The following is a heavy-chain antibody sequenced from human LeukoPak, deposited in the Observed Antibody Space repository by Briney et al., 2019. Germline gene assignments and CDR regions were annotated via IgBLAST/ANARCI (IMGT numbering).Heavy chain of an antibody. Sequence: ASVKVSCTASGYTFTYYGISWVRQAPGQGLEWMGWISAYNGNTNNAQKLQGRVTMTTDTSTSTAYMEMRSLRSDDTAVYYCARSRRRDGYNFCFVDYWGQGTLVTVSS. V-gene: IGHV1-18*01. J-gene: IGHJ4*02. CDR1: GYTFTYYG. CDR3: ARSRRRDGYNFCFVDY. CDR2: ISAYNGNT. D-gene: IGHD5-24*01.